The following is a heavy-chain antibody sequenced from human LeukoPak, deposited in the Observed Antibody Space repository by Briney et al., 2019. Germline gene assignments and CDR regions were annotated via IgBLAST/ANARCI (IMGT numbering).Heavy chain of an antibody. CDR2: ISGSGGST. CDR3: AILPGYSSSWYEVDY. V-gene: IGHV3-23*01. D-gene: IGHD6-13*01. CDR1: GFIFSSYA. Sequence: PGGSLRLSCAASGFIFSSYAMSWVRQAPGKGLEWVSGISGSGGSTYYADSVKGRFTISRDNSKNTLYLQMNSPRAEDTAVYYCAILPGYSSSWYEVDYWGQGNLVTVSS. J-gene: IGHJ4*02.